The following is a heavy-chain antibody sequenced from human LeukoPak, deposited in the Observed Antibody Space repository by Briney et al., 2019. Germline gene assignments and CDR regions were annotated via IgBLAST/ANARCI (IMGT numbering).Heavy chain of an antibody. Sequence: GGSLRLSCAASGFTFSSYWMSGVRQAPGRGLEWVANIKQDGSEKYYVVSVKGRLTISRDNAKNSLYLEINSLRAEDTAVYYCAREQDIVVVPAATDYWGQGTLVTVSS. J-gene: IGHJ4*02. V-gene: IGHV3-7*01. CDR3: AREQDIVVVPAATDY. D-gene: IGHD2-2*01. CDR2: IKQDGSEK. CDR1: GFTFSSYW.